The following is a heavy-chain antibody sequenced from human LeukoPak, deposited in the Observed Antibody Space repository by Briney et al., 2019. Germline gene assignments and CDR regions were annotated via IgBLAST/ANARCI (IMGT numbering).Heavy chain of an antibody. J-gene: IGHJ6*02. CDR3: ARDGALVTVGATGGGYYYYYGMDV. CDR2: INTDGSIT. CDR1: GFTFSDYW. D-gene: IGHD1-26*01. V-gene: IGHV3-74*01. Sequence: GGSLRLSCAASGFTFSDYWIHWVRQAPGKGLVWVSRINTDGSITNYADSVKGRFSISRDNAKNTLYLQMSSLRAEDTAVYYCARDGALVTVGATGGGYYYYYGMDVWGQGTTVTVSS.